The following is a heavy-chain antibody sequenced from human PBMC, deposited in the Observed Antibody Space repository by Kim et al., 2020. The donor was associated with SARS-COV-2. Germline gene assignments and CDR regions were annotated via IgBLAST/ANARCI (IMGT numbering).Heavy chain of an antibody. D-gene: IGHD3-3*01. Sequence: GGSLRLSCAASGFTFSSYSMNWVRQAPGKGLEWVSSIDGSSSVTYYTDSAKGRFTISRDNAKNSVYLLMNSLRAEDSAVYFCAGDSNAFWSGDHQNFDRWGQGTLVTVA. CDR2: IDGSSSVT. J-gene: IGHJ4*02. CDR1: GFTFSSYS. CDR3: AGDSNAFWSGDHQNFDR. V-gene: IGHV3-21*01.